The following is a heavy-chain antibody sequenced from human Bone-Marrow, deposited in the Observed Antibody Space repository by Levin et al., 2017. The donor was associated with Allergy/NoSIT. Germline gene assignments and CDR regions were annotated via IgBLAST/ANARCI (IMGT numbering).Heavy chain of an antibody. Sequence: GGSLRLSCAASGFTFSAYSISWVRQVPGKGLEWVSSISATSRYIYYADSVRGRFTISRDNAKNLVFLQMNSLTAEDTALYYCARDPRSAGTTMFYFDYWGQGTLVTVSS. CDR2: ISATSRYI. D-gene: IGHD3-10*01. CDR1: GFTFSAYS. J-gene: IGHJ4*02. V-gene: IGHV3-21*01. CDR3: ARDPRSAGTTMFYFDY.